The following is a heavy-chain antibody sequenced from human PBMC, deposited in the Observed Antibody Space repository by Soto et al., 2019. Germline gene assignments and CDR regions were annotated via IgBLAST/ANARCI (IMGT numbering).Heavy chain of an antibody. CDR2: IRSKAYGGTT. Sequence: HPGGSLRLSCTASGFTFGDYAMSWFRQAPGKGLEWVGFIRSKAYGGTTEYAASVKGRFTISRDDSKSIAYLQMNSLKTEDTAVYYCTSESSGYDFSQHYVKAVSGQGSTVIGSS. CDR1: GFTFGDYA. V-gene: IGHV3-49*03. J-gene: IGHJ6*02. CDR3: TSESSGYDFSQHYVKAV. D-gene: IGHD5-12*01.